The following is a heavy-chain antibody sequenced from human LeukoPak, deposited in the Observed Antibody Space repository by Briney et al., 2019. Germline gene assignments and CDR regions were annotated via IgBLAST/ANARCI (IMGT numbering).Heavy chain of an antibody. D-gene: IGHD6-19*01. CDR1: GYTFTSYD. J-gene: IGHJ4*02. V-gene: IGHV1-8*01. Sequence: GASVKVSCKASGYTFTSYDINWVRQATGQGLEWMGWMNPNSGNTGYAQKFQGRVTMTRNTSISTAYMEPSSLRSEDTAVYYCARGSSAKAVAGTPTPYWGQGTLVTVSS. CDR2: MNPNSGNT. CDR3: ARGSSAKAVAGTPTPY.